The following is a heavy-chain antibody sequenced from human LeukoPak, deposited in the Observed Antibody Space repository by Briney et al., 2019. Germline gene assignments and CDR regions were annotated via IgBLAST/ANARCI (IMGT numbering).Heavy chain of an antibody. CDR3: ARESANTSCFSY. CDR2: IYYSGST. CDR1: GGSISSYY. D-gene: IGHD2-2*01. V-gene: IGHV4-59*12. Sequence: TSETLSLTCTVSGGSISSYYWSWIRQPPGKGLEWIGYIYYSGSTYYNPSLKSRVTISVDTSKNQFSLKLSSVTAADTAVYYCARESANTSCFSYWGQGTLVTVSS. J-gene: IGHJ4*02.